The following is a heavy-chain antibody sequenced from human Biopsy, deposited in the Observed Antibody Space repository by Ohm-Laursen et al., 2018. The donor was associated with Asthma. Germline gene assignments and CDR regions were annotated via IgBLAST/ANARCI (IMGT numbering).Heavy chain of an antibody. CDR2: ISPIFGST. V-gene: IGHV1-69*13. CDR3: AKARCYYYYCDMEV. Sequence: ASVKVSCKASGGTLNNYAINWVRQAPGQGLEWMGGISPIFGSTAYAQKFQGRVTITADVFTSTVYMELSGLRSEDTAVLYCAKARCYYYYCDMEVWGPGTAITVSS. J-gene: IGHJ6*02. CDR1: GGTLNNYA.